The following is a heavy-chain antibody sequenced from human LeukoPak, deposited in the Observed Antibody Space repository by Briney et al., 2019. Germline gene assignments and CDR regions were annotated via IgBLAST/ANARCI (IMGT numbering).Heavy chain of an antibody. D-gene: IGHD5-12*01. Sequence: GGSLRLSCAASGFTVSSNYMSWVRQAPGKGLERVSVIYSGGSTYYADSVKGRFTISRDNSKNTLYLQMNSLRAEDTAVYYCARDPGYSGYVGFDYWGQGTLVTVSS. CDR3: ARDPGYSGYVGFDY. V-gene: IGHV3-53*01. CDR2: IYSGGST. J-gene: IGHJ4*02. CDR1: GFTVSSNY.